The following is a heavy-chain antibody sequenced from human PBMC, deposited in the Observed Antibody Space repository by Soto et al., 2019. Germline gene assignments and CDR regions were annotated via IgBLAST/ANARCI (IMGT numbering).Heavy chain of an antibody. Sequence: QVQLVQSGAEVKKPGSSVKVSCKASGGTFSSYAISWVRQAPGQGLEWMGGIIPIFGTANYAQKFQGRVTITADESTSTSYMELSSLRSEDTAVYCCAREGASGSHIGYWGQGTLVTVSS. D-gene: IGHD3-22*01. J-gene: IGHJ4*02. CDR1: GGTFSSYA. CDR2: IIPIFGTA. V-gene: IGHV1-69*01. CDR3: AREGASGSHIGY.